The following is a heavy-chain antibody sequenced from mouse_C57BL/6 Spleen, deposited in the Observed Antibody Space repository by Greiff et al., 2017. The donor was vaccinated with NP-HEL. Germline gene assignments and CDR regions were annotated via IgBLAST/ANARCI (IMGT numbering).Heavy chain of an antibody. Sequence: QVQLQQPGAELVKPGASVKLSCKASGYTFTSYWMQWVKQRPGQGLEWIGEIDPSDSYTNYNQKFKGKATLTVDTSSSTAYMQLSSLTSEDSAVYYCARRGNTVGDYDYYAMGSWGQGTSVTVSS. D-gene: IGHD1-1*01. CDR2: IDPSDSYT. CDR3: ARRGNTVGDYDYYAMGS. CDR1: GYTFTSYW. V-gene: IGHV1-50*01. J-gene: IGHJ4*01.